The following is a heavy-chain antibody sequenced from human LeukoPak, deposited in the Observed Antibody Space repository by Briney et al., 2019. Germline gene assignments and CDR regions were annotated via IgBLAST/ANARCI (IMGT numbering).Heavy chain of an antibody. D-gene: IGHD3-22*01. J-gene: IGHJ3*02. V-gene: IGHV4-30-4*01. Sequence: SETLSLTCTVSGGSISSGDYYWSWIRQPPGKDLEWIGYIYYSGSTYYNPSLKSRVTISVDTSKNQFSLKLSSVTAADTAVYYCAREPYYYDSSGYYSTLGEAFDIWGQGTMVTVSS. CDR3: AREPYYYDSSGYYSTLGEAFDI. CDR1: GGSISSGDYY. CDR2: IYYSGST.